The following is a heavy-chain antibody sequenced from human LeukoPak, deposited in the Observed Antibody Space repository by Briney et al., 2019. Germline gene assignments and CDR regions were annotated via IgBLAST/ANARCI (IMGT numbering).Heavy chain of an antibody. J-gene: IGHJ4*02. CDR1: GFTFSSYA. V-gene: IGHV3-30-3*01. D-gene: IGHD3-10*01. CDR3: AREYILSRYFDY. CDR2: ISYDGSNK. Sequence: GRSLRLSCAASGFTFSSYAMHWVRQAPGKGLEWVAVISYDGSNKYYADSVKGRFTVSRDNSKNTLYLQMNSLRAEDTAVYYCAREYILSRYFDYWGQGTLVTVSS.